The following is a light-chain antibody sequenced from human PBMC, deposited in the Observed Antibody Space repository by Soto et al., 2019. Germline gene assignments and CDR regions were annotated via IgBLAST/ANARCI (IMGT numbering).Light chain of an antibody. Sequence: EIVLTQSPGTLSSSPGERVTLSCRASQSVSSSSLAWYQQKPGQAPRLLIYGASTRATGIPDRFSGSGSGTDFTLTISRLDPEDFAVYYCQQYGRSPLTFGGGTKVDIK. CDR3: QQYGRSPLT. CDR2: GAS. J-gene: IGKJ4*01. V-gene: IGKV3-20*01. CDR1: QSVSSSS.